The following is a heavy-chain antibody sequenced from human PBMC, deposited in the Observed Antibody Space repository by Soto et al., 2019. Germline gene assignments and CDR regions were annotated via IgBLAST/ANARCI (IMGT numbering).Heavy chain of an antibody. V-gene: IGHV4-59*01. Sequence: SETLSLTCTVSGGSTSSYYWSWIRQPPGKGLEWIGYIYYSGSTNYNPSLKSRVTISVDTSKNQFSLKLSSVTAADTAVYYCARAGAATLSDYWGQGTLVTVSS. CDR1: GGSTSSYY. CDR3: ARAGAATLSDY. J-gene: IGHJ4*02. CDR2: IYYSGST. D-gene: IGHD2-15*01.